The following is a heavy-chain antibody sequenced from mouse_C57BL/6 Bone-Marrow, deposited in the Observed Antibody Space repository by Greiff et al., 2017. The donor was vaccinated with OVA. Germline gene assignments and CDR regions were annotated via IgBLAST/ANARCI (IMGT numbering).Heavy chain of an antibody. CDR1: EYEFPSHD. V-gene: IGHV5-2*03. CDR2: INSDGGST. J-gene: IGHJ2*01. D-gene: IGHD2-1*01. Sequence: EVKLEESGGGLVQPGESLKLSCESNEYEFPSHDMSWVRKTPETRLELVAAINSDGGSTYYPDTMERRFIISRDNTKKTLYLQMSSLRSEDTAFYYCARHGATMPRRFDYWGQGTTRTVSA. CDR3: ARHGATMPRRFDY.